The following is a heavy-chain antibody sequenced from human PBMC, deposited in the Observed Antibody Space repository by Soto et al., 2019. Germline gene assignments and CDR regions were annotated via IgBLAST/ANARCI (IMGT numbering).Heavy chain of an antibody. D-gene: IGHD5-12*01. Sequence: GGSLRLSCVASGFPFSSYSMHWVRQAPGKGLERVATISYDGSKKYYADSVKGRFTISRDHTNNTLYLQMNSLRNDDTAVYYCARANRAGVTTIRGGYWGQGTLVTVSS. V-gene: IGHV3-30-3*01. CDR2: ISYDGSKK. CDR1: GFPFSSYS. J-gene: IGHJ4*02. CDR3: ARANRAGVTTIRGGY.